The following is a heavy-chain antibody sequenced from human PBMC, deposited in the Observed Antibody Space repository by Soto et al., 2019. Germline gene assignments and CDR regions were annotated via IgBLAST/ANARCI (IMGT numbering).Heavy chain of an antibody. CDR1: GGSISSYY. CDR3: ARVRITMVRGVTVNWFDP. V-gene: IGHV4-59*01. CDR2: IYYSGST. Sequence: QVQLQESGPGLVKPSETLSLTCTVSGGSISSYYWSWIRQPPGKGLEWIGYIYYSGSTNYNPSLASRVTISVDTSKNQFSLKLSSVTAADTAVYYCARVRITMVRGVTVNWFDPWGQGTLVTVSS. J-gene: IGHJ5*02. D-gene: IGHD3-10*01.